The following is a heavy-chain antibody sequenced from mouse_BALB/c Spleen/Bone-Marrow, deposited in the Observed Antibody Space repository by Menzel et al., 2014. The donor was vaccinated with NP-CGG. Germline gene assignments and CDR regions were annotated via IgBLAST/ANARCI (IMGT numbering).Heavy chain of an antibody. D-gene: IGHD2-3*01. V-gene: IGHV1S81*02. J-gene: IGHJ3*01. CDR3: ARYDGPAWFAY. CDR2: INPSNGRN. CDR1: GYSFTSYW. Sequence: VQLQQSGAELVKPGASVRLSCKASGYSFTSYWIHWVKQRPGQGLEWIGEINPSNGRNNYNEKFKNKATLTVDKSSSTAYMQLSSLTSEGSAVYYCARYDGPAWFAYWGQGTLVTVSA.